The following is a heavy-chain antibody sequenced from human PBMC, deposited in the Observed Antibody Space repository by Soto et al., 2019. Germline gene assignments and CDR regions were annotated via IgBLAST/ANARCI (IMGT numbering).Heavy chain of an antibody. Sequence: GGSMRLSCAAAGFTFGISSMNWVRQAPGKGLEWVSFISSLNGHIYYADSVKGRFTISRDNAKNSLYLQMDNLRADDTATYYCAKARCSGISCSAPDYWGHGSLVTVSP. J-gene: IGHJ4*01. CDR1: GFTFGISS. CDR2: ISSLNGHI. V-gene: IGHV3-21*04. D-gene: IGHD2-15*01. CDR3: AKARCSGISCSAPDY.